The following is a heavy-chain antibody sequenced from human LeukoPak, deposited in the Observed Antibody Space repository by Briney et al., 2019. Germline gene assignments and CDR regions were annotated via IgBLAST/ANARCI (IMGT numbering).Heavy chain of an antibody. Sequence: PGGSLRLSCAASGFTFSSYWMSWVRQGPGKGLEWVSGINWNGGSTGYADSVKGRFTISRDNAKNSLYLQVNSLRAEDTALYYCARDGYSSGWAHAFDYWGQGTLVTVSS. CDR1: GFTFSSYW. D-gene: IGHD6-19*01. CDR3: ARDGYSSGWAHAFDY. V-gene: IGHV3-20*04. J-gene: IGHJ4*02. CDR2: INWNGGST.